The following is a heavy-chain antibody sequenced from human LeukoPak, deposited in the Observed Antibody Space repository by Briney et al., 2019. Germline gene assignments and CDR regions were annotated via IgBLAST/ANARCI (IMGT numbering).Heavy chain of an antibody. Sequence: ASVKVSCKASGYTFTDYYIHWVRQAPGQRLEWLGWINPKSGDTKFAQKFQGRVTMTRDTSISTAYMELSRLRSDDTAVYYCARDFGGDGYNPNWFDPWGQGTLVTVSS. J-gene: IGHJ5*02. CDR2: INPKSGDT. V-gene: IGHV1-2*02. CDR1: GYTFTDYY. D-gene: IGHD5-24*01. CDR3: ARDFGGDGYNPNWFDP.